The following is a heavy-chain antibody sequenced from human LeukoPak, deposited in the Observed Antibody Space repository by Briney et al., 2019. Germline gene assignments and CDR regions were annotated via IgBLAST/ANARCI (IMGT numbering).Heavy chain of an antibody. CDR3: ARVLRYCSGGNCYSGGLGYMDV. CDR2: ISRSGSTK. J-gene: IGHJ6*03. D-gene: IGHD2-15*01. CDR1: GFTFSDYN. V-gene: IGHV3-11*01. Sequence: GGSPRLSCAASGFTFSDYNMRWIRQAPGKGLEWVSSISRSGSTKYYADSVKGRFTISRDNAKNSLFLQMNSLSAEDTAVYYCARVLRYCSGGNCYSGGLGYMDVWGKGTTVTISS.